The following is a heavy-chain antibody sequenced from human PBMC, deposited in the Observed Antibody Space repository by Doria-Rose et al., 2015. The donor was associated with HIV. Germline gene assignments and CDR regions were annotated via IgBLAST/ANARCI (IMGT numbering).Heavy chain of an antibody. CDR3: ARIKSSRWYHKYYFDF. V-gene: IGHV2-26*01. D-gene: IGHD6-13*01. Sequence: QITLKESGPVLVKPTETLTLTCTVSGVSLSSPGMGVSWIRQPPGKALEWLANIFSNDDRSYKTSLKSRLTISRVTSKGQVVLTMTDTDHVDTATYYCARIKSSRWYHKYYFDFWGQGTLVIVSA. CDR2: IFSNDDR. J-gene: IGHJ4*02. CDR1: GVSLSSPGMG.